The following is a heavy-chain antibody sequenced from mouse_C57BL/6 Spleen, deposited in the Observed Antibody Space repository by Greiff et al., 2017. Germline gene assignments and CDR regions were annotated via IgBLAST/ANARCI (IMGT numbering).Heavy chain of an antibody. D-gene: IGHD1-1*01. V-gene: IGHV1-59*01. CDR1: GYTFTSYW. J-gene: IGHJ4*01. Sequence: VKLVESGAELVRPGTSVKLSCKASGYTFTSYWMHWVKQRPGQGLEWIGVIDPSDSYTNYNQKFKGKATLTVDTSSSTAYMQLSSLTSEDSAVYYCAYYGDYYAMDYWGQGTSVTVSS. CDR2: IDPSDSYT. CDR3: AYYGDYYAMDY.